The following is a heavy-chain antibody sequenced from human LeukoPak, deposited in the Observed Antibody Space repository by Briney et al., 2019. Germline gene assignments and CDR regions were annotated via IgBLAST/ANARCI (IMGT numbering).Heavy chain of an antibody. CDR3: AKDRDGY. CDR2: IKQDGSDK. CDR1: GFTFDNYW. J-gene: IGHJ4*02. D-gene: IGHD2-21*02. Sequence: GGSLRLSCVASGFTFDNYWMSWVRQAPGKGLEGVANIKQDGSDKYYVDSVRGRFTISRDNAKSSLYLQMNSLRAEDTAVYYCAKDRDGYWGQGTLVTVSS. V-gene: IGHV3-7*03.